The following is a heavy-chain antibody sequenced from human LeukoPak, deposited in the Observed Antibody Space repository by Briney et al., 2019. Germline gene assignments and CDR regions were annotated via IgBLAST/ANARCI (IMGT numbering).Heavy chain of an antibody. V-gene: IGHV3-23*01. CDR2: ISGSGGST. J-gene: IGHJ4*02. D-gene: IGHD3-22*01. CDR3: AKEIYYDSTGPQY. Sequence: TGGSLRLSCAASGFTFSRYGMSWVRQAPGKGLEWVSAISGSGGSTYYADSVKGRFTISRDNSKSTLYLQMNSLRAEDTAVYHCAKEIYYDSTGPQYWGQGTLVTVSS. CDR1: GFTFSRYG.